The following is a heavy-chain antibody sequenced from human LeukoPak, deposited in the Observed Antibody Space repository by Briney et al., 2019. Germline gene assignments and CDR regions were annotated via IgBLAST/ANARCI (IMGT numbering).Heavy chain of an antibody. Sequence: SVTVSCKASGGTFISYAISWVRQAPGQGLEWMGGIIPIFGTANYAQKFQGRVTITADESTSTAYMELSSLRSEDTAVYYCARGNYDILRPFDYWGQGTLVTVSS. J-gene: IGHJ4*02. V-gene: IGHV1-69*01. CDR3: ARGNYDILRPFDY. D-gene: IGHD3-9*01. CDR1: GGTFISYA. CDR2: IIPIFGTA.